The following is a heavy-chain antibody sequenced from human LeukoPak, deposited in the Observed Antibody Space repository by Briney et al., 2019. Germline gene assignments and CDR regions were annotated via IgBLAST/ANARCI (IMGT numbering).Heavy chain of an antibody. J-gene: IGHJ4*02. D-gene: IGHD5-24*01. CDR3: ARSRDGYNCLDY. Sequence: GASVKVSCKASGYTFTSYYMHWVRQAPGQGREWMGIINPSGGSTSYAQKFQGRVTMTRDTSTSTVYMELSGLRSEDTAVYYCARSRDGYNCLDYWGQGTLVTVSS. V-gene: IGHV1-46*01. CDR1: GYTFTSYY. CDR2: INPSGGST.